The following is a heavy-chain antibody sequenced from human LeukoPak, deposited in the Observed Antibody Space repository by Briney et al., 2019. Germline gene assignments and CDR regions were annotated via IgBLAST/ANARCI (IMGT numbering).Heavy chain of an antibody. D-gene: IGHD6-19*01. Sequence: SETLSLTCAVYGGSFSGYYWSWIRQPPGKGLEWIGEINHSGSTNYNPSLKSRVTISVDTSKNQFSLKLSSVTAADTAVYYCAGGDSSGWYGYWGQGTLVTVSS. J-gene: IGHJ4*02. CDR1: GGSFSGYY. CDR2: INHSGST. CDR3: AGGDSSGWYGY. V-gene: IGHV4-34*01.